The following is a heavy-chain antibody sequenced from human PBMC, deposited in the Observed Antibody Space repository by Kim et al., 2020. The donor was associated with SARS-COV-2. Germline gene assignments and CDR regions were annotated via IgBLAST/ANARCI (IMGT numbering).Heavy chain of an antibody. CDR2: IDPSDSYT. D-gene: IGHD3-10*01. V-gene: IGHV5-10-1*01. J-gene: IGHJ6*02. CDR1: GYSFTSYW. Sequence: GESLKISCKGSGYSFTSYWISWVRQMPGKGLEWMGRIDPSDSYTNYSPSFQGHVTISADKSISTAYLQWSSLKASDTAMYYCARHYYYYGSGSGYYYGMDVWGQGTTVTVSS. CDR3: ARHYYYYGSGSGYYYGMDV.